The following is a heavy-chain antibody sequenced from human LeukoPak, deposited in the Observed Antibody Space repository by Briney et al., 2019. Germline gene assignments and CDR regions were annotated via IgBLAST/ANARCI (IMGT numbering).Heavy chain of an antibody. D-gene: IGHD3-9*01. CDR2: IYYSGST. CDR1: GGSISSGGYY. J-gene: IGHJ5*02. Sequence: SQTLSLTCTVSGGSISSGGYYWSWIRQHPGKGLEWIGYIYYSGSTYYNPSLKSRVSISVDTSKKQFSLKLSSVTAADTAVYYCARYYDLLTGYCRRWFDPWGQGTLVTVSS. CDR3: ARYYDLLTGYCRRWFDP. V-gene: IGHV4-31*03.